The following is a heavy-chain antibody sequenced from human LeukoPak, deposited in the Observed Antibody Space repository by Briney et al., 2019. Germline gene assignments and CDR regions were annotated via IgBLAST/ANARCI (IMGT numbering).Heavy chain of an antibody. CDR2: INVVNGNT. V-gene: IGHV1-3*01. D-gene: IGHD4-17*01. CDR3: AGEPATTTVTYPFFDY. J-gene: IGHJ4*02. CDR1: GCTFTTSS. Sequence: ASVKVSCKASGCTFTTSSIHWVRQAPGQSLEWMGWINVVNGNTKYSQKFQDRVTMTRDTSTSTVYMELSSLRSEDTAVYYCAGEPATTTVTYPFFDYWGQGTLVTVSS.